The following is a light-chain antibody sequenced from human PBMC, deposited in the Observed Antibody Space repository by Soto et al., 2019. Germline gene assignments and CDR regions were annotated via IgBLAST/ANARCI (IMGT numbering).Light chain of an antibody. Sequence: DIQMTQSPSSLSASVGDRVTITCQASQDISNYLNSYQQKPGKAPKLLIYDASNLETGVPSRFSGSGSSTDFIFPIISLQPEDIATYYCQQYDNLPPRTFGQGTKVEIK. CDR3: QQYDNLPPRT. V-gene: IGKV1-33*01. CDR2: DAS. J-gene: IGKJ1*01. CDR1: QDISNY.